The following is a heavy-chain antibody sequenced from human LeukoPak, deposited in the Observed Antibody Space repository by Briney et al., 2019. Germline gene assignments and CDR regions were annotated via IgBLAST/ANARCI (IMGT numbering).Heavy chain of an antibody. CDR1: GFTFSSYG. D-gene: IGHD1-14*01. J-gene: IGHJ4*02. CDR3: ARGPRTNFDY. Sequence: GGSLRLSCAASGFTFSSYGMNWVRQAPGKGLEWVSSISSSSYIYYADSVKGRFTISRDNAKNSLYLQMNSLRAEDTAVYYCARGPRTNFDYWGQGTLVTVSS. CDR2: ISSSSYI. V-gene: IGHV3-21*01.